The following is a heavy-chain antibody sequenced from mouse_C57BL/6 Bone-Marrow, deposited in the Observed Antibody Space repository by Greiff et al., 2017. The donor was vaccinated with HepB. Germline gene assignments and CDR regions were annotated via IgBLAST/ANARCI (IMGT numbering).Heavy chain of an antibody. V-gene: IGHV10-1*01. Sequence: EVQVVESGGGLVQPKGSLKLSCAASGFSFNTYAMNWVRQAPGKGLEWVARIRSKSNNYATYYADSVKDRFTISRDDSESMLYLQMNNLKTEDTAMYYCVRRSYDYYAMDYWGQGTSVTVSS. CDR1: GFSFNTYA. CDR3: VRRSYDYYAMDY. CDR2: IRSKSNNYAT. D-gene: IGHD2-12*01. J-gene: IGHJ4*01.